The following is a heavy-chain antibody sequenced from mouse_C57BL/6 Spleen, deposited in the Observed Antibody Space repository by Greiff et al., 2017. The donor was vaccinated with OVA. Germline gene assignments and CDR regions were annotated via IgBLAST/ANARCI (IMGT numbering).Heavy chain of an antibody. CDR2: IWSGGST. CDR3: ARRLYSNGYFDV. Sequence: VQLQQSGPGLVQPSQSLSITCTVSGFSLTSYGVHWVRQSPGKGLEWLGVIWSGGSTDYNAAFISRLSISKDNSKSQVFFKMNRLQADDTAIYYCARRLYSNGYFDVWGTGTTVTVSS. J-gene: IGHJ1*03. V-gene: IGHV2-2*01. CDR1: GFSLTSYG. D-gene: IGHD2-5*01.